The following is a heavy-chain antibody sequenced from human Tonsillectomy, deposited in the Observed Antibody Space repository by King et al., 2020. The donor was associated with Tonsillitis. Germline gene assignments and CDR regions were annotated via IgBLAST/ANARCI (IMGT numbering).Heavy chain of an antibody. D-gene: IGHD5-12*01. CDR1: GGSISSSNYY. CDR2: IDYSGST. V-gene: IGHV4-39*01. Sequence: QLQESGPGLVKPSETLSLTCTVSGGSISSSNYYWGWIRQPPGKGLEWIGSIDYSGSTYYNPSLKSRVTISVDTSKNQFSLKLSSVTAADTAVYYCARHIYSGYDPFDYWGQGTLVTVSS. CDR3: ARHIYSGYDPFDY. J-gene: IGHJ4*02.